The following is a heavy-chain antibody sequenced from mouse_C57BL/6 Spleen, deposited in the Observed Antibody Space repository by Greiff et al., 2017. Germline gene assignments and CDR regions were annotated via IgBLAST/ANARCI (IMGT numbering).Heavy chain of an antibody. Sequence: QVQLKQPGAELVKPGASVKLSCKASGYTFTSYWMHWVKQRPGRGLEWIGRIDPNSGGTKYNEKFKSKATLTVDKPSSTAYMQLSSLTSEDSAVYYCARAGERPLAWFAYWGQGTLVTVSA. D-gene: IGHD2-12*01. CDR2: IDPNSGGT. CDR3: ARAGERPLAWFAY. V-gene: IGHV1-72*01. CDR1: GYTFTSYW. J-gene: IGHJ3*01.